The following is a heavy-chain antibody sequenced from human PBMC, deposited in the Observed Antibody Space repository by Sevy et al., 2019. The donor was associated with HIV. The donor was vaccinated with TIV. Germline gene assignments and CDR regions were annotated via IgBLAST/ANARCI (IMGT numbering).Heavy chain of an antibody. V-gene: IGHV3-7*01. CDR3: ARDPDILSGYPSHYFDY. CDR1: GFSFSKYW. J-gene: IGHJ4*02. Sequence: GGSLRLSCAASGFSFSKYWMSWVRQAPGKGLEWVANIKEDGSQKNYLESVKGRFTISRDNAKNLLYLQMNNLRADATGVYYCARDPDILSGYPSHYFDYWGQGTLVTVSS. D-gene: IGHD3-9*01. CDR2: IKEDGSQK.